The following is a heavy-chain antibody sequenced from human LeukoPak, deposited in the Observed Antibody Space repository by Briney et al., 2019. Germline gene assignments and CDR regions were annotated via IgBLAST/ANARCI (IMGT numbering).Heavy chain of an antibody. J-gene: IGHJ4*02. CDR1: GFTFSRYG. CDR2: ISSDGSNK. Sequence: SGGSLRLSCAASGFTFSRYGMHWVRQAPGKGLEWVALISSDGSNKHYADPVKGRFTISRDNSKNTLYLQMDSLRSEDTAVYYCARGICGGDCYCDYWGQGTLVTVSS. CDR3: ARGICGGDCYCDY. D-gene: IGHD2-21*02. V-gene: IGHV3-30*03.